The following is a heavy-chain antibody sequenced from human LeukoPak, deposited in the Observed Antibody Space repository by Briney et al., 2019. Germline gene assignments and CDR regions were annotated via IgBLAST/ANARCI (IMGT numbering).Heavy chain of an antibody. CDR1: GFTVSSNY. J-gene: IGHJ4*02. CDR3: AKGARVGYYYDSSGYNYFDY. CDR2: IYSGGST. D-gene: IGHD3-22*01. V-gene: IGHV3-53*01. Sequence: GGSLRLSCAASGFTVSSNYMSWVRQAPGKGLEWVSVIYSGGSTYYADSVKGRFTISRDNAKNSLYLQMNSLRAEDTAVYYCAKGARVGYYYDSSGYNYFDYWGQGTLVTVSS.